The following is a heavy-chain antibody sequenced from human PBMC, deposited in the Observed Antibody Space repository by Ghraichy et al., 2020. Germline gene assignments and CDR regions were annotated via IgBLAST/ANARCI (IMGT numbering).Heavy chain of an antibody. J-gene: IGHJ2*01. Sequence: ASVKVSCKASGDTFTGYYMHWVRQAPGQGLEWMGWINPNSGGTNYAQKFQGRVTMTRDTSISTAYMELSRLRSDDTAVYYCARYVVVPAAIKNWYFDLWGRGTLVTVSS. D-gene: IGHD2-2*02. V-gene: IGHV1-2*02. CDR3: ARYVVVPAAIKNWYFDL. CDR2: INPNSGGT. CDR1: GDTFTGYY.